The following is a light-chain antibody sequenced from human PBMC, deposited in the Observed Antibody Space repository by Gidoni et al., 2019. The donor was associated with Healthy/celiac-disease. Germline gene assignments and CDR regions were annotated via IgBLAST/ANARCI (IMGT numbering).Light chain of an antibody. Sequence: IQMTQSPSSVSASVGDSVTITCRASQRISSWLAWYQQKPGKAPKLLIYAASSLQSGVPSRFSGSGSGTDFTLTISSLQPEDFATYYCQQANSFPATFGPGTKVDIK. J-gene: IGKJ3*01. CDR1: QRISSW. CDR2: AAS. CDR3: QQANSFPAT. V-gene: IGKV1D-12*01.